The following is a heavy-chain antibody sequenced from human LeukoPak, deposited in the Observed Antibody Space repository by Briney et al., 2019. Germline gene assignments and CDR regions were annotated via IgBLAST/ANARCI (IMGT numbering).Heavy chain of an antibody. V-gene: IGHV3-30*03. J-gene: IGHJ4*02. D-gene: IGHD3-10*01. CDR3: AREGYYGSGSPPSLYFDY. CDR1: GFTFSSYS. Sequence: PGGSLRLSCAASGFTFSSYSMNWVRQAPGEGLEWVAVTSSDLNVKLYADSVKGRFTISRDNSRSTLYLQMNSLRPEDTAIYYCAREGYYGSGSPPSLYFDYWGQGTLVTVSS. CDR2: TSSDLNVK.